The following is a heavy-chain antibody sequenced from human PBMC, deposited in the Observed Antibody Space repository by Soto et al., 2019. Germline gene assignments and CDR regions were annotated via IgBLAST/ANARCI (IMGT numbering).Heavy chain of an antibody. V-gene: IGHV1-3*01. J-gene: IGHJ3*02. Sequence: QVQLVQSGAEVKKPGASVKVSCKASGYTFTNYAMHWVRQAPGQRPEWMGWINAGNGNTKFSQRFQGRVTITRDTSANIPYMDLTSLTSEHTAVYYCARAGLCTTTSSSDAFDIWGQGTMVTVSS. CDR2: INAGNGNT. CDR1: GYTFTNYA. CDR3: ARAGLCTTTSSSDAFDI. D-gene: IGHD2-8*01.